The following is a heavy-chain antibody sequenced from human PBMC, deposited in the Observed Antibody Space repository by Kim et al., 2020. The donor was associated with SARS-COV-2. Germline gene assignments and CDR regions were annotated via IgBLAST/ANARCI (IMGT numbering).Heavy chain of an antibody. Sequence: GGSLRLSCAASGVTFSSYAMHWVRQAPGKGLEWVAVISYDGSNKYYADSVKGRFTISRDNSKNTLYLQMNSLRAEDTAVYYCARAPDYRDGYKAGFDYWGQGTLVTVSS. D-gene: IGHD5-12*01. CDR3: ARAPDYRDGYKAGFDY. J-gene: IGHJ4*02. CDR1: GVTFSSYA. CDR2: ISYDGSNK. V-gene: IGHV3-30-3*01.